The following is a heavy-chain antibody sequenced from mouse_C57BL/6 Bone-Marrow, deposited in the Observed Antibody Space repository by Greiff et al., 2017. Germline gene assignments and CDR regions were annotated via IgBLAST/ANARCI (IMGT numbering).Heavy chain of an antibody. J-gene: IGHJ2*01. V-gene: IGHV1-69*01. CDR3: ARRGWYFDY. Sequence: VKLMESGAELVMPGASVKLSCKASGYTFTSYWMHWVKQRPGQGLEWIGEIDPSDSYTNYNQKFKGKFTLTVDKSSSTASMQLSSLTSEDSAVYYCARRGWYFDYWGQGTTLTVSS. CDR1: GYTFTSYW. CDR2: IDPSDSYT. D-gene: IGHD3-3*01.